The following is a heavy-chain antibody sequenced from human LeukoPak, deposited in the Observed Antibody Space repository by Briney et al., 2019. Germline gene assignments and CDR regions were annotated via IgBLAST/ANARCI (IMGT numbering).Heavy chain of an antibody. CDR2: ISGSGGST. V-gene: IGHV3-23*01. D-gene: IGHD3-22*01. CDR1: GFTFSSYA. J-gene: IGHJ4*02. CDR3: AKDHSYDSSGYYYSTGGYFDY. Sequence: GGSLRLSCAASGFTFSSYAMSWARQAPGKGLEWVSAISGSGGSTYYADSVKGRFTISRDNSKNTLYLQMNSLRAEDTAVYYCAKDHSYDSSGYYYSTGGYFDYWGQGTLVTVSS.